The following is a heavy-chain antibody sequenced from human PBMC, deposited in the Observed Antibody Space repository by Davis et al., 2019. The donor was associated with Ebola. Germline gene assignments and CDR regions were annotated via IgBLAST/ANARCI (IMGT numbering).Heavy chain of an antibody. CDR3: ASEYSSSSDLYYYHGMDV. V-gene: IGHV3-30-3*01. CDR2: ISYNGTNK. Sequence: RLSCAASGFTFSIYALHWVRQAPGKGLEWVTVISYNGTNKYYADSVKGRFTISRVNSKNTLYLQMNSLRAEDTAVYYCASEYSSSSDLYYYHGMDVWGKGTTVTVSS. CDR1: GFTFSIYA. D-gene: IGHD6-6*01. J-gene: IGHJ6*04.